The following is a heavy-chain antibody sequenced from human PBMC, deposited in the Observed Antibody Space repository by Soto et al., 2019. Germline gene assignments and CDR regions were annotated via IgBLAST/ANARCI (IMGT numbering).Heavy chain of an antibody. D-gene: IGHD3-9*01. J-gene: IGHJ4*02. Sequence: ASVKVSCKVSGYTLTELSMHWVRQAPGKGLEWMGGFDPEDGETIYAQKFQGRVTMTEDTSTDTAYMELSSLRSEDTAVYYCAPSPYYDILTGYRAGLFDYWGQGTLVTVSS. CDR3: APSPYYDILTGYRAGLFDY. CDR2: FDPEDGET. CDR1: GYTLTELS. V-gene: IGHV1-24*01.